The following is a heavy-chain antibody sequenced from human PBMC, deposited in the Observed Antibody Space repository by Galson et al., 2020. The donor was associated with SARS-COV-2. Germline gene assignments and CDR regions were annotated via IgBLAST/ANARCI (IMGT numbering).Heavy chain of an antibody. Sequence: GGSLRLSCAASGFTFSSYGMHWVRQAPGKGLEWVAVIWYDGSNKYYADSVKGRFTISRDNSKNTLYLQMNSLRAEDTAVYYCARDGIFGVVTGLDVWGQGTTVPVSS. D-gene: IGHD3-3*01. V-gene: IGHV3-33*01. CDR3: ARDGIFGVVTGLDV. CDR2: IWYDGSNK. CDR1: GFTFSSYG. J-gene: IGHJ6*02.